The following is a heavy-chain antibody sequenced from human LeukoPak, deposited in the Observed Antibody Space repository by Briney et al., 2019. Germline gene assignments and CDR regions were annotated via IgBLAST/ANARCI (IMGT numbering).Heavy chain of an antibody. J-gene: IGHJ3*01. D-gene: IGHD3-9*01. CDR1: GYTFTGYY. CDR2: INPNSGGT. Sequence: ASVKVSCKASGYTFTGYYMHWVRQAPGQGLEWMGWINPNSGGTNYAQKFQGRVTMTRDTSISTAYMELSRLRSDDTAVYYCARQGYTNNLGGYFGDKDDGFDVWGQGTRVTVSS. V-gene: IGHV1-2*02. CDR3: ARQGYTNNLGGYFGDKDDGFDV.